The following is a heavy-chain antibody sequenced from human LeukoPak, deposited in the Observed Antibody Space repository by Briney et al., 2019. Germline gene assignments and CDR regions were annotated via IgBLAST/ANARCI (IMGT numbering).Heavy chain of an antibody. Sequence: GGSLRLSCAASGFTLSTYTMNWVRQAPGKGLQWFSYISSSSSTIYYADSVKGRFTISRDNAKNSLYLQMNGLRDEDTAVYYCAREYSSSSGRAFDIWGQGTMVTVSS. CDR2: ISSSSSTI. D-gene: IGHD6-6*01. CDR1: GFTLSTYT. CDR3: AREYSSSSGRAFDI. V-gene: IGHV3-48*02. J-gene: IGHJ3*02.